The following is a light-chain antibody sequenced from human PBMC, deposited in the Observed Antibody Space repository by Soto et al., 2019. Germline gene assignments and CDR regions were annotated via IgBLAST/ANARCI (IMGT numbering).Light chain of an antibody. CDR2: DAS. J-gene: IGKJ1*01. Sequence: DIQMTQSPSTLSASVRDRVTITCRASQSISSWLAWYKQKPGKAPKLLIYDASSLESVVQSRGSAIASWTEFILTISSLQPDDVATYYCQQFDRYSWTLGQGTKVDIK. CDR3: QQFDRYSWT. V-gene: IGKV1-5*01. CDR1: QSISSW.